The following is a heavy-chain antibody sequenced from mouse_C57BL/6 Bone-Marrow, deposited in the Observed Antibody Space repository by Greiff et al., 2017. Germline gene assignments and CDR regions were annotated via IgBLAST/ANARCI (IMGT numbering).Heavy chain of an antibody. CDR1: GYSFTDYN. J-gene: IGHJ4*01. D-gene: IGHD2-1*01. Sequence: VQLKQSGPELVKPGASVKISCTASGYSFTDYNMNWVKQSNGKSLEWIGVINPNYGTTSYNQKFKGKATLTVDQSSSTAYMQLNSLTSEDSAVYYCAIYYGNLYAMDYWGQGTSVTVSS. V-gene: IGHV1-39*01. CDR3: AIYYGNLYAMDY. CDR2: INPNYGTT.